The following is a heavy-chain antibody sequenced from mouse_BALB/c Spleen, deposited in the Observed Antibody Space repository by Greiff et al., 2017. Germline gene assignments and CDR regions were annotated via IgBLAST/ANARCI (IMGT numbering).Heavy chain of an antibody. CDR1: GFAFSSYD. Sequence: EVHLVESGGGLVKPGESLKLSCAASGFAFSSYDMSWVRQTPEKRLEWVAYISSGGGSTYYPDTVKGRFTISRDNAKNTPYLQMSSLKSEDTAMYYCARLEGNYDYFDYWGQGTTLTVSS. V-gene: IGHV5-12-1*01. J-gene: IGHJ2*01. CDR3: ARLEGNYDYFDY. D-gene: IGHD2-1*01. CDR2: ISSGGGST.